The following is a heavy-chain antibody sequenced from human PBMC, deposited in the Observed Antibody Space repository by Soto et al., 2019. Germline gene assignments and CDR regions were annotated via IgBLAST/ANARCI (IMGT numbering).Heavy chain of an antibody. CDR3: AREGAAHYYYYGMDV. CDR1: GGSISSGGYF. CDR2: IYYSGST. Sequence: QVQLQESGPGLVEPSQTLSLTCTVSGGSISSGGYFWSWIRQHPGKGLEWIGFIYYSGSTYYNPYLKSRITKSVNATKNQFSLKLSSVTAANTAVYYCAREGAAHYYYYGMDVWGQGTTVTVSS. J-gene: IGHJ6*02. V-gene: IGHV4-31*03. D-gene: IGHD6-6*01.